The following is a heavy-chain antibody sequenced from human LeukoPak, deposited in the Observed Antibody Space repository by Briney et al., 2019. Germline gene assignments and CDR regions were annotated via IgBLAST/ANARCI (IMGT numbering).Heavy chain of an antibody. CDR3: ARQGSGWLQVDY. Sequence: SETLSLTCTVSGGSISSYYWSWIRQPPGKGLECIGYIYYSGSTNYNPPLKSRVTISLDTSKNQFSLKLSSVTAADTAVYYCARQGSGWLQVDYWGQGTLVTVSS. CDR1: GGSISSYY. V-gene: IGHV4-59*08. CDR2: IYYSGST. D-gene: IGHD5-24*01. J-gene: IGHJ4*02.